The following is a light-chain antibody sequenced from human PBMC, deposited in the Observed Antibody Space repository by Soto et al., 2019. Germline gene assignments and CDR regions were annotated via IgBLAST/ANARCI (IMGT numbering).Light chain of an antibody. CDR2: GAS. CDR1: QSVSSN. CDR3: QQYNNWLVT. J-gene: IGKJ1*01. Sequence: EIVMTQSPATLSVSPGERATLSCRASQSVSSNLAWYQQKPGQAPRLLIYGASTRATGISARFSGSGSGTEFTLTISSLQSEDFAVYYCQQYNNWLVTFGQGTKVEIK. V-gene: IGKV3-15*01.